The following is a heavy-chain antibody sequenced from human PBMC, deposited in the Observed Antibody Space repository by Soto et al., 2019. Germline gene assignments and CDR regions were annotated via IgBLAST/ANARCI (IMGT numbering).Heavy chain of an antibody. Sequence: GGSLRLSCAASGFTFSSYAMILVRQAPGKGLEWVSAISGSGGSTYYADSVKGRFTISRDNSKNTLYLQMNSLRAEDTAVYYCAKDSTSSTENYFDYWGQGTLVTVSS. CDR1: GFTFSSYA. J-gene: IGHJ4*02. CDR3: AKDSTSSTENYFDY. D-gene: IGHD2-21*02. V-gene: IGHV3-23*01. CDR2: ISGSGGST.